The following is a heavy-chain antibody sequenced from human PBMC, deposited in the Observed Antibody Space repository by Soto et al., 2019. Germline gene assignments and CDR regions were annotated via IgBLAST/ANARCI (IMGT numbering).Heavy chain of an antibody. Sequence: GGSLRLSCAVSGFTFSSYGMHWVRQAPGKGLEWVAVISYDGSNKYYADSVKGRFTISRDNSKNTLYLQMNSLRAEDTAVYYCAKDLAREWELYSWGQGTLVTVSS. CDR1: GFTFSSYG. CDR2: ISYDGSNK. D-gene: IGHD1-26*01. J-gene: IGHJ4*02. V-gene: IGHV3-30*18. CDR3: AKDLAREWELYS.